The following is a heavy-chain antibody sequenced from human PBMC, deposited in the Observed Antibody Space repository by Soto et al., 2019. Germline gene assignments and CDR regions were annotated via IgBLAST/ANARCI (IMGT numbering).Heavy chain of an antibody. J-gene: IGHJ4*02. Sequence: SETLSLTCTVSGGSISSGGYYWSWIRQHPGKGLEWIGYIYYSGSTYYNPSLKSRVTISVDTSKNQFSLKLSSVTAADTAVYYCARAIDSSPFSDHWGQGTLVTVSS. V-gene: IGHV4-31*03. D-gene: IGHD3-22*01. CDR1: GGSISSGGYY. CDR3: ARAIDSSPFSDH. CDR2: IYYSGST.